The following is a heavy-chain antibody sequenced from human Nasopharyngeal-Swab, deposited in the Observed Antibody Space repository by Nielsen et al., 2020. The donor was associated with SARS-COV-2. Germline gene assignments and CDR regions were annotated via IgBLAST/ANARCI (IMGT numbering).Heavy chain of an antibody. V-gene: IGHV4-61*02. Sequence: SETLSLTCSVSGGSTSSGTYYWSWIRQPAGKGLEWIGRFYTTGSIDYNPSLKSRVTISVDTSKNQFSLKLTSVTAADTAVYYCATVDLDYWGQGTLVTVSS. D-gene: IGHD5-24*01. J-gene: IGHJ4*02. CDR3: ATVDLDY. CDR1: GGSTSSGTYY. CDR2: FYTTGSI.